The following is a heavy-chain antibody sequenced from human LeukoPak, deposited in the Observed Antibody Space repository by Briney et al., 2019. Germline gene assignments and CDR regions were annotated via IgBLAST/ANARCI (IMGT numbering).Heavy chain of an antibody. J-gene: IGHJ4*02. CDR3: ARSLYTNYYFDY. CDR1: GDSISSYS. D-gene: IGHD4-11*01. Sequence: SETLSLTCTVSGDSISSYSWNWIRQPPGKGLEWIAYIYYSGGTNYNPSLKSRVTLSVDTSKNQFSLKLSSVTAADTAVYYCARSLYTNYYFDYWGQGTLVTVSS. V-gene: IGHV4-59*01. CDR2: IYYSGGT.